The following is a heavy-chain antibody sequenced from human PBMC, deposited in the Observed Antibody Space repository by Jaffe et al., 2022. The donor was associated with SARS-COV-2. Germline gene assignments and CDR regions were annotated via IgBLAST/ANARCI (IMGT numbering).Heavy chain of an antibody. Sequence: EVQLLESGGGLVQPGGSLRLSCAASGFTFSSYAMSWVRQAPGKGLEWVSAISGSGGSTYYADSVKGRFTISRDNSKNTLYLQMNSLRAEDTAVYYCAKVLPLDYGDYLSPNDYWGQGTLVTVSS. J-gene: IGHJ4*02. CDR1: GFTFSSYA. V-gene: IGHV3-23*01. CDR3: AKVLPLDYGDYLSPNDY. D-gene: IGHD4-17*01. CDR2: ISGSGGST.